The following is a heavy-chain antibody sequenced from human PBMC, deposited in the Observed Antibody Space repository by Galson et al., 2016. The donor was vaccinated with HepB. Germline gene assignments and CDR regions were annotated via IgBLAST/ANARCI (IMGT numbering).Heavy chain of an antibody. J-gene: IGHJ4*02. CDR2: IYSSGTS. V-gene: IGHV4-4*07. Sequence: LRLSCAASGLTFSNAWMSWIRQPAGKGLEWIGRIYSSGTSNYNPSLKSRVTMSLDTSKNHISLRLTSVTAADTAIYYCAREDRSLWYPLFDLWGRGTLITVSP. CDR1: GLTFSNAW. CDR3: AREDRSLWYPLFDL. D-gene: IGHD6-13*01.